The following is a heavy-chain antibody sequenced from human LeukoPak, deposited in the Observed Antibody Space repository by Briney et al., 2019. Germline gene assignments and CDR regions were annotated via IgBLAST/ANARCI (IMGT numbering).Heavy chain of an antibody. J-gene: IGHJ4*02. CDR1: GFTFSSYG. Sequence: GGSLRLSCAASGFTFSSYGMHWVRQAPGKGLEWVAVISHDGSNKYYADSVKGRFTISRDNSKNTLYLQMNSLRAEDTAVYYCAKDYYDSSGYYLDYWGQGTLVTVSS. CDR3: AKDYYDSSGYYLDY. D-gene: IGHD3-22*01. CDR2: ISHDGSNK. V-gene: IGHV3-30*18.